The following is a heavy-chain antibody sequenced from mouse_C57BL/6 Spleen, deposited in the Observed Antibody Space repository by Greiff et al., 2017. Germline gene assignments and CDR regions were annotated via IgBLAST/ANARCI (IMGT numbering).Heavy chain of an antibody. V-gene: IGHV1-18*01. CDR2: INPNNGGT. CDR3: ARRRVYYGSYAMDY. J-gene: IGHJ4*01. D-gene: IGHD1-1*01. CDR1: GYTFTDYN. Sequence: EVQLQQSGPELVKPGASVKIPCKASGYTFTDYNMDWVKQSHGKSLEWIGDINPNNGGTIYNQKFKGKATLTVDKSSSTAYMELRSLTSEDTAVYYCARRRVYYGSYAMDYWGQGTSVTVSS.